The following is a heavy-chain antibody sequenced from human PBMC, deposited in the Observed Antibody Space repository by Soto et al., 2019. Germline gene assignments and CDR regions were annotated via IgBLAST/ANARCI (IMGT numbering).Heavy chain of an antibody. Sequence: GGSLRLSCAASGFTFSGSAMHWVRQASGKGLEWVGRIRSKANSYATAYAASVKGRFTISRDDSKNTAYLQMNSLKTEDTAVYYCTRHLSPEGCSGGSCYFYDYGDYHTNDYWGQGTLVTISS. V-gene: IGHV3-73*01. CDR1: GFTFSGSA. CDR2: IRSKANSYAT. CDR3: TRHLSPEGCSGGSCYFYDYGDYHTNDY. D-gene: IGHD2-15*01. J-gene: IGHJ4*02.